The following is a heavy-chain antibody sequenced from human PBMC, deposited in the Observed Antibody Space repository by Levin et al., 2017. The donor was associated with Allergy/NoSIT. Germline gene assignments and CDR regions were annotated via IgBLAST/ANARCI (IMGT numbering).Heavy chain of an antibody. CDR3: ARDGTAGILTGYYPTYFDY. J-gene: IGHJ4*02. Sequence: GGSLRLSCAASGFTVSSNYMSWVRQAPGKGLEWVSVIYSGGNTYYADSVKGRFTISRDNSKNTLYLQVNSLRVEDTAVYYCARDGTAGILTGYYPTYFDYWGQGTLVTVSS. V-gene: IGHV3-53*01. D-gene: IGHD3-9*01. CDR1: GFTVSSNY. CDR2: IYSGGNT.